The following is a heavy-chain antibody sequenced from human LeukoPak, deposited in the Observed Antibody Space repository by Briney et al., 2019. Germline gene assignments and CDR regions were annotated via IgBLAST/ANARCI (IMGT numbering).Heavy chain of an antibody. CDR2: IIPIFGTA. CDR1: GGTFSSYA. J-gene: IGHJ6*03. V-gene: IGHV1-69*05. D-gene: IGHD4-23*01. Sequence: ASVKVSCKASGGTFSSYAISWVRQAPGQGLEWMGGIIPIFGTANYAQKFQGRVTITTDEPTSTAYMELSSLRSEDTAVYYCARVARTPSGYYYYYMDVWGKGTTVTVSS. CDR3: ARVARTPSGYYYYYMDV.